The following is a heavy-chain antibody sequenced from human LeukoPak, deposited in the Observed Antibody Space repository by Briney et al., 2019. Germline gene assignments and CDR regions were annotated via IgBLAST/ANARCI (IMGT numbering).Heavy chain of an antibody. V-gene: IGHV3-20*01. Sequence: GGSLRLSCAASGFTFSTYGMRWVRQAPGKGLEWVSGINWNGGSTGYADSVKGRFTISRDNAKNSLYLQMNSLRAEDTALYHCARVQSFYGSGSYRYYFDYWGQGTLVTVSS. J-gene: IGHJ4*02. CDR2: INWNGGST. CDR3: ARVQSFYGSGSYRYYFDY. D-gene: IGHD3-10*01. CDR1: GFTFSTYG.